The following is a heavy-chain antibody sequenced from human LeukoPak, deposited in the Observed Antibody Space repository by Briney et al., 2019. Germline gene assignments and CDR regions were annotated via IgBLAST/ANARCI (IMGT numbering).Heavy chain of an antibody. CDR1: AYTFTGYY. D-gene: IGHD6-19*01. J-gene: IGHJ6*03. V-gene: IGHV1-2*02. Sequence: AASVKVSCKASAYTFTGYYMHWVRQAPGQGLEWVGWIYPNSGGTNYAQKFQGRVTMTRDTSISTAYMELSRLRSDDTAVYYCARSEQFPYYMDVWGKGTTVTVSS. CDR3: ARSEQFPYYMDV. CDR2: IYPNSGGT.